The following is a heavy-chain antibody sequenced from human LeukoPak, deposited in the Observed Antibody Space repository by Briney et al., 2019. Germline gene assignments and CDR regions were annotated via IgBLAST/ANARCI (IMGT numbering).Heavy chain of an antibody. V-gene: IGHV1-8*01. J-gene: IGHJ6*03. CDR3: ARSPATYYDILTGYYGYYYYYMDV. CDR1: GYTFTSFD. D-gene: IGHD3-9*01. Sequence: GASVKVSCKASGYTFTSFDINWVRQATGQGLEWMGWMNPNRGNTGYAQKFQGRVTMTRNTSISTAYMELSSLRSEDTAVYYCARSPATYYDILTGYYGYYYYYMDVWGKGTTVTVSS. CDR2: MNPNRGNT.